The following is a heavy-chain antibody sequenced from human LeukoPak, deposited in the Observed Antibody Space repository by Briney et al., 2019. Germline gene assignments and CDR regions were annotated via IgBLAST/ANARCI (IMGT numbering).Heavy chain of an antibody. CDR3: ARGVYDSSGYYYP. J-gene: IGHJ5*02. CDR1: GFTFSNYE. CDR2: ISSSGSTI. Sequence: PGGSLRLSCAASGFTFSNYEMNWVHQAPGKGLEWVSYISSSGSTIYYADSVKGRFTISRDNAKNSLYLQMNSLRAEDTAVYYCARGVYDSSGYYYPWGQGTLVTVSS. V-gene: IGHV3-48*03. D-gene: IGHD3-22*01.